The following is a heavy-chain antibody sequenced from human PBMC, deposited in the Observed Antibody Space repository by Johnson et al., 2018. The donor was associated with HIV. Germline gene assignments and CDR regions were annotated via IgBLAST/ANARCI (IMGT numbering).Heavy chain of an antibody. Sequence: SSNYMSWVRQAPGKGLEWVSVIYSGGSTYYTDSVKGRFTISIDISKNTLFLQMNSLRAEDTAVYYCARPVIAADDAFDIWGQGTMVTVSS. CDR2: IYSGGST. CDR1: SSNY. J-gene: IGHJ3*02. D-gene: IGHD6-13*01. CDR3: ARPVIAADDAFDI. V-gene: IGHV3-53*01.